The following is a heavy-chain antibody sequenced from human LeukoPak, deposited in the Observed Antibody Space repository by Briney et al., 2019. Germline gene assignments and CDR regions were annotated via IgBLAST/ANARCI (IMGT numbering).Heavy chain of an antibody. V-gene: IGHV3-23*01. CDR2: ISGSGDYT. J-gene: IGHJ3*02. CDR1: GFTFSNYA. CDR3: AKGYGSGSPGAFDI. D-gene: IGHD3-10*01. Sequence: PGGSLRLSCAASGFTFSNYAMSWVRQAPGKGLEWVSGISGSGDYTYYADSVKGGFTISRDNSKNTLYLQMNSLRAEDTAVYYCAKGYGSGSPGAFDIWGQGTMVTVSS.